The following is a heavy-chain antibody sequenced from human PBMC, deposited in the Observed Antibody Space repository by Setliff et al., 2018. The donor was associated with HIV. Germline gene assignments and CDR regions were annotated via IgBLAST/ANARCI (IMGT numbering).Heavy chain of an antibody. Sequence: GGSLRLSCVASGFTFSNYGMHWVRQAPGKGPEWVTFIRYDGSNKYYADSVKGRFTISRDNSKNMLYLQMNSLRAEDTALYYCTKREAGAKPFDYWGRGTLVTVSS. V-gene: IGHV3-30*02. D-gene: IGHD1-26*01. CDR3: TKREAGAKPFDY. CDR2: IRYDGSNK. J-gene: IGHJ4*02. CDR1: GFTFSNYG.